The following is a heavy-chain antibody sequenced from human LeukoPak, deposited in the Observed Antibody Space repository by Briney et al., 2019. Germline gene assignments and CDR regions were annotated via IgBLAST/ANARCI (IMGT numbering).Heavy chain of an antibody. CDR1: GFIFSSYE. V-gene: IGHV3-21*01. J-gene: IGHJ6*03. Sequence: SGGSLRLSRGASGFIFSSYEMNWVRQAPGKGLEWVSSISSSSSYIYYADSVKGRFTISRDNAKNSLYLQMNSLRAEDTAVYYCARVGGGPYDFWGGYYPYYYYYMDVWGKGTTVTVFS. CDR2: ISSSSSYI. D-gene: IGHD3-3*01. CDR3: ARVGGGPYDFWGGYYPYYYYYMDV.